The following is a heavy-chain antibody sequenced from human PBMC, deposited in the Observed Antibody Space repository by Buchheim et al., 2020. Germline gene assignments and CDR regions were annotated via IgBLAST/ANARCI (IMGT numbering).Heavy chain of an antibody. J-gene: IGHJ3*02. CDR3: ARGRRVTHLTGDDAFDI. Sequence: QVQLQQWGAGLLKAAETLSLTCAVSGGSFTDYYWSWIRQPPGKGLEWIGEIDHSGSTNYNPSLKSRVVISVDTSKNQFSLKLTSVTAADAVLYFCARGRRVTHLTGDDAFDIWGHGT. V-gene: IGHV4-34*02. D-gene: IGHD7-27*01. CDR1: GGSFTDYY. CDR2: IDHSGST.